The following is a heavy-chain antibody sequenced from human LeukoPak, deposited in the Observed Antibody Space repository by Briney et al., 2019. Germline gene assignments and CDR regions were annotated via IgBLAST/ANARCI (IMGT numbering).Heavy chain of an antibody. D-gene: IGHD1-26*01. CDR3: ARDGYSGSSLFDY. CDR2: IYYSGST. CDR1: GGSISSSSYY. Sequence: SETLSLTCTVSGGSISSSSYYWGWIRQPPGKGLEWIGSIYYSGSTYYNPSLKSRVTISVDTSKNQFSLKLSSVTAADTAVYYCARDGYSGSSLFDYWGQGTLVTVSS. J-gene: IGHJ4*02. V-gene: IGHV4-39*07.